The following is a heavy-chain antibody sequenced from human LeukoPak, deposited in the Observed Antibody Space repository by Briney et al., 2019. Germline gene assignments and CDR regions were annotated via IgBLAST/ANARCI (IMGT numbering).Heavy chain of an antibody. CDR1: GFTLSTYS. Sequence: GGSLRLSCAASGFTLSTYSMNWVRQAPGKGLEWVSSISSSSSYIYYADSVKGRFTISRDNAKNSLYLQMNSLRAEDTAVYYCARGHYDILTGYYTGSDYWGQGTLVTVSS. D-gene: IGHD3-9*01. CDR2: ISSSSSYI. J-gene: IGHJ4*02. CDR3: ARGHYDILTGYYTGSDY. V-gene: IGHV3-21*01.